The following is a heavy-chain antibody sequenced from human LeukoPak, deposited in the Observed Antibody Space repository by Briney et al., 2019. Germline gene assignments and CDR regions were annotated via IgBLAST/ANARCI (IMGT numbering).Heavy chain of an antibody. D-gene: IGHD3-22*01. CDR3: ARAPSSGYSDNWFDP. V-gene: IGHV1-46*01. Sequence: ASVKVSCKASGYTFTSYYMHWGRQAPGQGLEWMGIINPSGGSTSYAQKFQGRVTMTRDMSTSTVYMELSSLSSEDTAVYYCARAPSSGYSDNWFDPWGQGTLVTVSS. CDR1: GYTFTSYY. CDR2: INPSGGST. J-gene: IGHJ5*02.